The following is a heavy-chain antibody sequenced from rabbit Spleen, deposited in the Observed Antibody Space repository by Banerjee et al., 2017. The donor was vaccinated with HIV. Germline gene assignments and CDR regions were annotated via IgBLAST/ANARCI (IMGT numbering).Heavy chain of an antibody. CDR2: IEGGSSAFS. J-gene: IGHJ4*01. D-gene: IGHD2-1*01. Sequence: QSLEESGGDLVKPGASLTLTCTASGVSFSSNHYMCWVRQAPGKGLEWIACIEGGSSAFSYFASWAKGRFTISKTSSTTVTLQMASLTAADTATYFCARGSAAMTMVITGFYLTLWGQGTLVTVS. V-gene: IGHV1S40*01. CDR3: ARGSAAMTMVITGFYLTL. CDR1: GVSFSSNHY.